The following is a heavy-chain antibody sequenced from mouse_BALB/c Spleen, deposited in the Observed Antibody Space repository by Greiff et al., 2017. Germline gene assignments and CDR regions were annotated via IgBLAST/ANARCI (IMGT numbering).Heavy chain of an antibody. CDR3: ARGNYFYAMDY. V-gene: IGHV3-2*02. J-gene: IGHJ4*01. D-gene: IGHD2-1*01. Sequence: DVKLVESGPGLVKPSQSLSLTCTVTGYSITSDYAWNWIRQFPGNKLEWMGYISYSGSTSYNPSLKSRISITRDTSKNQFFLQLNSVTTEDTATYYCARGNYFYAMDYWGQGTSVTVSS. CDR2: ISYSGST. CDR1: GYSITSDYA.